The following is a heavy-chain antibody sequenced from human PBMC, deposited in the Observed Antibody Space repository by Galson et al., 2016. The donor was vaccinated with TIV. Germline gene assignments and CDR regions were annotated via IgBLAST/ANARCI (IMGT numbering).Heavy chain of an antibody. CDR2: IEFDGSDK. V-gene: IGHV3-33*05. CDR3: ARKDQPILVVGPAGGASDL. D-gene: IGHD1-26*01. CDR1: GFAFSHHD. J-gene: IGHJ3*01. Sequence: SLRLSCAASGFAFSHHDIHWVRQAPGKGLEWVSFIEFDGSDKYYADSVKGRFSISRDNSKNTLYLQLNSLKPEDTALYYCARKDQPILVVGPAGGASDLWGQGTMVTVSS.